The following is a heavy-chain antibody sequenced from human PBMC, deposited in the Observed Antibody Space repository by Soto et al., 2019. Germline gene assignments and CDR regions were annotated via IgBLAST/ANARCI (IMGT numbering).Heavy chain of an antibody. D-gene: IGHD4-4*01. CDR3: ASRTTVTSRYYYYYGMDV. CDR1: GVTFVSYA. Sequence: ASVKVSCKASGVTFVSYAISWVRQAPGQGLEWMGGIIPIFGTANYAQKFQGRVTITADESTSSAYMELSSLRSEDTAVYYCASRTTVTSRYYYYYGMDVWGQGTTVNVSS. J-gene: IGHJ6*02. V-gene: IGHV1-69*13. CDR2: IIPIFGTA.